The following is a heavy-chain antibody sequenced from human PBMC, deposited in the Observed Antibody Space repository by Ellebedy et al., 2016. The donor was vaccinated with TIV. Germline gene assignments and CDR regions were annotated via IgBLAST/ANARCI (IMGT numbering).Heavy chain of an antibody. CDR1: GFTFSSYG. CDR3: AKAPNWNDGPYYYYYMDV. CDR2: ISYDGSNK. J-gene: IGHJ6*03. D-gene: IGHD1-1*01. Sequence: GESLKISXAASGFTFSSYGMHWVRQAPGKGLEWVAVISYDGSNKYYADSVKGRFTISRDNSKNTLYLQMNSLRAEDTAVYYCAKAPNWNDGPYYYYYMDVWGKGTTVTVSS. V-gene: IGHV3-30*18.